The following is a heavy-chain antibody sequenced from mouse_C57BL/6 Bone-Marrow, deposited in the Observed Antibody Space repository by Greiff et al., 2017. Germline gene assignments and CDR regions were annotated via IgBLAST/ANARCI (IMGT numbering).Heavy chain of an antibody. CDR3: ARDTPYISNWYCDV. CDR2: ISDGGSYT. CDR1: GFTFSSYA. Sequence: EVQLVESGGGLVKPGGSLKLSCAASGFTFSSYAMSWVRQTPEKRLEWVATISDGGSYTYYPDNVKGRFTISRDNAKNHLYLQMSHLQSEDTAMYYCARDTPYISNWYCDVWGTGTTVTVSS. D-gene: IGHD1-3*01. J-gene: IGHJ1*03. V-gene: IGHV5-4*01.